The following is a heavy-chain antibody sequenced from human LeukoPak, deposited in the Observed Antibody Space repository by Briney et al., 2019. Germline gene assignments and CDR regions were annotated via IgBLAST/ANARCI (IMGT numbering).Heavy chain of an antibody. Sequence: GGSLRLSCEASGFTFSSYWMNWVRQAPGKGLEWVSYISSSSSTIYYADSVKGRFTISRDNAKNSLYLQMNSLRAEDPAVYYCARGSFWSGYTFWGQGTLVTVSS. D-gene: IGHD3-3*01. V-gene: IGHV3-48*01. J-gene: IGHJ4*02. CDR2: ISSSSSTI. CDR1: GFTFSSYW. CDR3: ARGSFWSGYTF.